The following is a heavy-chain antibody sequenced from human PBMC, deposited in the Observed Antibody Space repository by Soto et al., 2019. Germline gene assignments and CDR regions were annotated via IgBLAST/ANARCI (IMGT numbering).Heavy chain of an antibody. CDR3: ARGRHSTSSEIVKTAPFNY. CDR2: TYYRSKWYN. Sequence: SQTLSLTCAISGDSVSSNSAAWNWIRQSPSRGLEWLGRTYYRSKWYNEYSVSVKSRITINPDTSKNQFSLQLKSVTTEDTAVYYCARGRHSTSSEIVKTAPFNYWGQGTLVTVSS. J-gene: IGHJ4*02. CDR1: GDSVSSNSAA. D-gene: IGHD1-26*01. V-gene: IGHV6-1*01.